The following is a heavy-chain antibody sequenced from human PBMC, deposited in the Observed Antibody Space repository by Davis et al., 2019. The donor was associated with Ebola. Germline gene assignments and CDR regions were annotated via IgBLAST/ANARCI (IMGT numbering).Heavy chain of an antibody. CDR2: ISGNSGST. CDR1: GFTFTTYA. CDR3: AKASGRFLTATSTFDY. J-gene: IGHJ4*02. V-gene: IGHV3-23*01. D-gene: IGHD2-21*02. Sequence: PGGSLRLSCAASGFTFTTYAMNWVRQAPGKGLEWVSVISGNSGSTYHADSVKGRFTISIDNSKNMLYLQMNSLRAEDTAVYYCAKASGRFLTATSTFDYWGQGTLVTVSS.